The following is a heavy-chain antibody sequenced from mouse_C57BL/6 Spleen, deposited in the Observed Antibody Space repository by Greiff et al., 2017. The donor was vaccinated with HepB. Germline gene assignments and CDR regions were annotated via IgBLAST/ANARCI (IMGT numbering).Heavy chain of an antibody. J-gene: IGHJ4*01. Sequence: VQLQQSGAELVKPGASVKLSCKASGYTFTSYWMHWVKQRPGRGLEWIGRIDPNSGGTKYNEKFKSKATLTVDKPSSPGYMQLSSLTSEDSAVYYCERDERCRSYYSNHGAMDYWGQGTSVTVSS. CDR1: GYTFTSYW. CDR2: IDPNSGGT. D-gene: IGHD2-5*01. CDR3: ERDERCRSYYSNHGAMDY. V-gene: IGHV1-72*01.